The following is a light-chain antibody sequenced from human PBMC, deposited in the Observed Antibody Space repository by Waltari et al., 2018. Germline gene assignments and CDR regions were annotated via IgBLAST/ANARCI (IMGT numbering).Light chain of an antibody. CDR1: ASNNRHYH. CDR3: AAWDDSLSGML. Sequence: QSVLTQPPSASATPGQRVTISCSASASNNRHYHVHWYQPLPGTAPRLLIYSNDQRPSGVPDRFSGSKSGTSASLAISGLQSDDESDYFCAAWDDSLSGMLFGGGTHLTVL. CDR2: SND. J-gene: IGLJ3*02. V-gene: IGLV1-44*01.